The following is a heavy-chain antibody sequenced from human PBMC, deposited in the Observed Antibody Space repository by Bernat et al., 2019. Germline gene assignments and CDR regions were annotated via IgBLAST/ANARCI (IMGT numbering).Heavy chain of an antibody. V-gene: IGHV3-21*01. D-gene: IGHD6-19*01. CDR2: ISSSSSYI. J-gene: IGHJ4*02. Sequence: EVQLVESGGGLVKPGGSLRLSCAASGFTFSSYSMNWVRQAPGKGLEWVSSISSSSSYIYYADSVKARFTISRDNAKNSLYLQMNRLRAEDTAVYYCARERWLAYDYWGQGTLVTVSS. CDR1: GFTFSSYS. CDR3: ARERWLAYDY.